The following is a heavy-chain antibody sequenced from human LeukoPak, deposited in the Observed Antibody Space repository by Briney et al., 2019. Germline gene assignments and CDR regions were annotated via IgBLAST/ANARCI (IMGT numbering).Heavy chain of an antibody. CDR3: AIVYYDNSGSPSWYFDL. D-gene: IGHD3-22*01. J-gene: IGHJ2*01. Sequence: AAVKVSCKTSGYTVTNYDINWGRQATGQGLEWMGWMNPNSGNTGYTQKFQGRVSMARDTSISTAYMELSSLRSEDTAVYYCAIVYYDNSGSPSWYFDLWGRGTLVTVSS. V-gene: IGHV1-8*01. CDR1: GYTVTNYD. CDR2: MNPNSGNT.